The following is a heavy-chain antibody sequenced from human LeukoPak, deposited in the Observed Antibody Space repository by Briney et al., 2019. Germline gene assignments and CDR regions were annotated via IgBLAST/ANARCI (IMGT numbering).Heavy chain of an antibody. CDR1: GGSISIISYY. J-gene: IGHJ6*02. CDR2: IYYSGAT. D-gene: IGHD2-15*01. V-gene: IGHV4-39*01. CDR3: ARMSCSGGSCRGYYYYGMDV. Sequence: SETLSLTCTVSGGSISIISYYWGWIRQPPGKGLEWIGSIYYSGATYYNPSLKGRLTISVDTSQTQFSLKLSSVTAADTAVYYCARMSCSGGSCRGYYYYGMDVWGQGTTVTVSS.